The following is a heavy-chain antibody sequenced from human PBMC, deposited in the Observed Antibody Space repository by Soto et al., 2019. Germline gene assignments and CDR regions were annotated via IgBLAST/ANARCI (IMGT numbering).Heavy chain of an antibody. Sequence: ASVKVSCKASGYTFTGYYMHWVRQAPGQGLEWMGWINPNSGGTNYAQKFQGWVTMTRDTSISTAYMGLSRLRSDDTAVYYCARGPYCSSTSCYVTAEYFQHWGQGTLVTVSS. J-gene: IGHJ1*01. CDR3: ARGPYCSSTSCYVTAEYFQH. CDR1: GYTFTGYY. CDR2: INPNSGGT. D-gene: IGHD2-2*01. V-gene: IGHV1-2*04.